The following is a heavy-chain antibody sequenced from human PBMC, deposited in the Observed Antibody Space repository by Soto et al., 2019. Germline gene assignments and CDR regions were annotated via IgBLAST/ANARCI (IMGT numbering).Heavy chain of an antibody. CDR1: GYTFTSYA. CDR2: INAGNGNT. Sequence: QVQLVQSGAEEKKPGASVKVSCKASGYTFTSYAMHWVRQAPGQRLEWMGWINAGNGNTKYSQKFQGRVTITRDTSASTAYMELSSLRSEDTAVYYCARSIVVVTALGYWGRGTLVTVSS. V-gene: IGHV1-3*05. CDR3: ARSIVVVTALGY. D-gene: IGHD2-21*02. J-gene: IGHJ4*02.